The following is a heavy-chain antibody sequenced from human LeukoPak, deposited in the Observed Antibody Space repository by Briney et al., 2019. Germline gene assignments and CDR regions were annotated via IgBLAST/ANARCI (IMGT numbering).Heavy chain of an antibody. CDR3: TPDIGATGWGY. J-gene: IGHJ4*02. CDR2: IKAKTDGATT. CDR1: GFTFSSAW. Sequence: GGSLRLSCAASGFTFSSAWMNWVRQAPGKGLEWVARIKAKTDGATTDYAVPVKGRFSISRDDSTKTLYLLMDSLKTEDTAVYYCTPDIGATGWGYWGQGSLVTVSS. V-gene: IGHV3-15*01. D-gene: IGHD1-26*01.